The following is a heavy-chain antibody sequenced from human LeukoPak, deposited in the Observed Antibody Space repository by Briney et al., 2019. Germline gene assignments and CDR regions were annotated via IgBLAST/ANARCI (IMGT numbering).Heavy chain of an antibody. V-gene: IGHV3-30*04. D-gene: IGHD6-13*01. Sequence: GGSLRLSCAASGFTFGSYALHWVRQAPGKGLEWVSVITFDGSNKYYADSVKGRFTISKDNSKNTVYLQMSSLRVDDTAVYYCAKAVSSSWPSYYYGMDVWGQGTTVTVSS. CDR1: GFTFGSYA. CDR2: ITFDGSNK. CDR3: AKAVSSSWPSYYYGMDV. J-gene: IGHJ6*02.